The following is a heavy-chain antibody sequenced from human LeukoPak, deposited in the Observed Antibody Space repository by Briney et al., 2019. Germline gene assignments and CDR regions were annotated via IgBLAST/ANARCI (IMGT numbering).Heavy chain of an antibody. CDR1: GFTFSSYS. Sequence: PGGSLRLSCAASGFTFSSYSMNWVRQAPGEGLEWVSSISSSSSYIYYADSVKGRFTISRDNAKNSLYLQMNSLRAEDTAVYYCARDSSGSYPYNWFDPWGQGTLVTVSS. D-gene: IGHD1-26*01. CDR2: ISSSSSYI. CDR3: ARDSSGSYPYNWFDP. J-gene: IGHJ5*02. V-gene: IGHV3-21*01.